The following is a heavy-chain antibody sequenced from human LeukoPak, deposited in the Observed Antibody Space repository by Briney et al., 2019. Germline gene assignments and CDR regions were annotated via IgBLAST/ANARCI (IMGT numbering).Heavy chain of an antibody. J-gene: IGHJ4*02. CDR3: AKDTGSGYDYFSYYFDY. CDR2: ISGSGVST. Sequence: GGSLRLSCLASGFSFSSYGMGWVRQAPGKGLEWVSDISGSGVSTYYADSVKGRFTISGDNSKNTLYLQINSLRAEDTAVYYCAKDTGSGYDYFSYYFDYWGQGTLVTVSS. D-gene: IGHD5-12*01. CDR1: GFSFSSYG. V-gene: IGHV3-23*01.